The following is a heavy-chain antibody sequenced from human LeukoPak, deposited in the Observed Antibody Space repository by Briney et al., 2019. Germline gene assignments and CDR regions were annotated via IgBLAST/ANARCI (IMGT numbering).Heavy chain of an antibody. Sequence: GASVKVSCKASGYTFTGYYMHWVRQVPGRGLEWMGWINPNSGGTNYAQKFQGRVTMTRDTSISTAYMELSRLRSDDTAVYYCARGTDSSGYYYIAFDIWGQGTMVTVSS. CDR1: GYTFTGYY. V-gene: IGHV1-2*02. CDR2: INPNSGGT. D-gene: IGHD3-22*01. CDR3: ARGTDSSGYYYIAFDI. J-gene: IGHJ3*02.